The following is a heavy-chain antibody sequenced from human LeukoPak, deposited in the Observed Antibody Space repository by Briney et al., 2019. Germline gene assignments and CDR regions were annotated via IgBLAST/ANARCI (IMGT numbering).Heavy chain of an antibody. J-gene: IGHJ5*02. Sequence: GESLRISCKGSGYSFTSYWISWVRQMPGNGLEWMGRIDPSDSYTNYSPSFQGHVTISADKSISTAYLQWSSLKASDTAMYYCARHDILTGYYPWWFDPWGQGTLVTVSS. CDR3: ARHDILTGYYPWWFDP. V-gene: IGHV5-10-1*01. D-gene: IGHD3-9*01. CDR1: GYSFTSYW. CDR2: IDPSDSYT.